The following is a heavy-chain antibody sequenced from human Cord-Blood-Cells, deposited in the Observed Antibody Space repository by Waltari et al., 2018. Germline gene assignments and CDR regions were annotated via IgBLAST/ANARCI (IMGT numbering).Heavy chain of an antibody. V-gene: IGHV1-3*01. J-gene: IGHJ4*02. D-gene: IGHD6-6*01. CDR3: ARGIAARPSDY. CDR1: GYTSTSYA. CDR2: INAGNGNT. Sequence: QVQLVQSGAEVKKPGASVKVSCKASGYTSTSYAMHWVRQAPGQRLEWMGWINAGNGNTKYSQKFQGRVTITRDTSASTAYMELSSLRSEDTAVYYCARGIAARPSDYWGQGTLVTVSS.